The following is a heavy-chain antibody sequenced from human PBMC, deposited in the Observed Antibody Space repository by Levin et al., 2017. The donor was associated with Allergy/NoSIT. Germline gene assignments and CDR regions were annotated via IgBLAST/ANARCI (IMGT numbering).Heavy chain of an antibody. Sequence: SETLSLTCTVSGGSISSSISYWGWIRQAPGKGLEWIVSIYNSGSTYYNPSLKSRAITSVDTSKNQFSLKLSPVTAADTAVYYCARQCYDILTGYYNFDYWGQGTLVTVSS. J-gene: IGHJ4*02. CDR2: IYNSGST. D-gene: IGHD3-9*01. CDR1: GGSISSSISY. V-gene: IGHV4-39*01. CDR3: ARQCYDILTGYYNFDY.